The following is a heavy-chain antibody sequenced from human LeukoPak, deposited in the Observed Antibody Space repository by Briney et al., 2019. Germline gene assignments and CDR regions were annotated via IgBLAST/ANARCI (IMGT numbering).Heavy chain of an antibody. J-gene: IGHJ4*02. D-gene: IGHD2-2*01. CDR3: AKDCSRVVVPAAMNY. CDR1: GFTFSSYS. Sequence: GGSLRLSCAASGFTFSSYSMNWVRQAPGKGLEWVSYISSSSSTIYYADSVKGRFTISRDNSKNTLYLQMNSLRAEDTAVYYCAKDCSRVVVPAAMNYWGQGTLVTVSS. V-gene: IGHV3-48*01. CDR2: ISSSSSTI.